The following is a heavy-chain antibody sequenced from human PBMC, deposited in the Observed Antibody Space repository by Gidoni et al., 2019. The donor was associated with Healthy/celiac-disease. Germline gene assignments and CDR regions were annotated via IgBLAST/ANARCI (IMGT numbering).Heavy chain of an antibody. CDR3: ARRPHYDFLYGMDV. CDR1: GGTFRSYA. Sequence: QVQLVQSGAEVKKPGSWVEVSCQASGGTFRSYAISWVRQATGQEREWMGGVIPICGTANYEQEFEDRVTITANDSTNTAYMELISLRSEDKTVYYCARRPHYDFLYGMDVWGQGTTVTVSS. V-gene: IGHV1-69*01. CDR2: VIPICGTA. D-gene: IGHD3-3*01. J-gene: IGHJ6*02.